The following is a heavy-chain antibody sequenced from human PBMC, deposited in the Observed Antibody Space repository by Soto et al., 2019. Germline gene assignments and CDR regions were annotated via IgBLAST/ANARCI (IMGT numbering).Heavy chain of an antibody. CDR1: GGSISSSSYY. D-gene: IGHD1-1*01. V-gene: IGHV4-39*07. Sequence: SETLSLTCTVSGGSISSSSYYWGWIRQPPGKGLEWIGNIYYSGSTYYNPSLKSRVTISVDTSKNQFSLKLSSVTAADTAVYYCATHKGAREVRRAFDIWGQGTMITVSS. CDR3: ATHKGAREVRRAFDI. CDR2: IYYSGST. J-gene: IGHJ3*02.